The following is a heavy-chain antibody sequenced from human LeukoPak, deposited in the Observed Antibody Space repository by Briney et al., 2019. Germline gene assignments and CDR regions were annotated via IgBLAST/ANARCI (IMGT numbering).Heavy chain of an antibody. J-gene: IGHJ6*03. V-gene: IGHV4-34*01. CDR1: GGSFSGYY. CDR2: MNPSGST. D-gene: IGHD3-22*01. CDR3: ARGRQDVNMMVVVMTGVSYYLDV. Sequence: PSETLSLTCAVYGGSFSGYYWTWIRQTPGKGLEWIGEMNPSGSTNYNPSLKSRVTISVDTSKNQFSLNLSSVTAADTAVYYCARGRQDVNMMVVVMTGVSYYLDVWGKGTTVTVS.